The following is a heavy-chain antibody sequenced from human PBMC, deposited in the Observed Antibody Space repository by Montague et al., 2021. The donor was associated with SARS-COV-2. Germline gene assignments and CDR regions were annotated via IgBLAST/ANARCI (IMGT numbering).Heavy chain of an antibody. CDR1: GASIGRSTYY. CDR2: IYYSGTT. Sequence: SETLSLTCTVSGASIGRSTYYWGWIRQPPGKDLEWIGTIYYSGTTHYNPSLRSRVTISLDTSKNQVSLRLTSVTAADTAVYYCATITLGYCTNGVCQPPDYWGQGTLVTVSS. CDR3: ATITLGYCTNGVCQPPDY. V-gene: IGHV4-39*01. D-gene: IGHD2-8*01. J-gene: IGHJ4*02.